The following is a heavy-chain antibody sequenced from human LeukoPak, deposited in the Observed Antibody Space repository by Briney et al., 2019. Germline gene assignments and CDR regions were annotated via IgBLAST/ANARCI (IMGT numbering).Heavy chain of an antibody. CDR1: GFTFSTYS. CDR2: ISENGASI. D-gene: IGHD3-22*01. V-gene: IGHV3-23*01. Sequence: GGSLRLSCTASGFTFSTYSMNWVRQAPGQGLEWVSSISENGASIYYADSVKGRFTISRDNSKNTLHLQMNSLRAEDTAVYFCAKGSYYYDSTGYSPAPGDWGQGTLVTVSS. CDR3: AKGSYYYDSTGYSPAPGD. J-gene: IGHJ4*02.